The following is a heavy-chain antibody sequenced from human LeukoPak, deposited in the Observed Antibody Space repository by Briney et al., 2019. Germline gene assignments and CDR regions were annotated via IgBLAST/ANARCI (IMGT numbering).Heavy chain of an antibody. CDR1: GGTFSSYG. V-gene: IGHV1-69*01. J-gene: IGHJ6*03. CDR2: IIPIFGTA. Sequence: ASVKVSCKASGGTFSSYGISWVRQALGQGLEWMGGIIPIFGTANYAQKFQGRVTITADESTSTAYMELSSLRSDDTVVYYCARDRSITMVRGLAHPYYYNYMDVWGKGTTVTISS. D-gene: IGHD3-10*01. CDR3: ARDRSITMVRGLAHPYYYNYMDV.